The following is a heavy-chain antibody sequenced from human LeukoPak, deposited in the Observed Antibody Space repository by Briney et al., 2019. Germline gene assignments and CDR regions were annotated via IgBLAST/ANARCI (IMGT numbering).Heavy chain of an antibody. Sequence: PGGSLRLSCAASGFTFRSYTIHWVRQAPGKGLEWVSSISAVGTYIYYADSVKGLLTISRDNVEKSAYSALRGLTGQDTAIYYCAGGGIGGRAVYYYYMDVWGKGTTVTVSS. CDR2: ISAVGTYI. CDR3: AGGGIGGRAVYYYYMDV. CDR1: GFTFRSYT. D-gene: IGHD6-6*01. V-gene: IGHV3-21*01. J-gene: IGHJ6*03.